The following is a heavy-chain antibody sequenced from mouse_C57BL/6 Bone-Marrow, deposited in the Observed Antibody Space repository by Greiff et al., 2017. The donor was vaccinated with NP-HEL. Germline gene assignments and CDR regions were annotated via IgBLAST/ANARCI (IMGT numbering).Heavy chain of an antibody. D-gene: IGHD1-1*02. CDR2: INSDGGST. Sequence: EVKLVESGGGLVQPGESLKLSCESTEYAFPSHDMSWVRQTPEKGLELVAAINSDGGSTYYPDTMKGRFTISRDNAKKTLYLQMSSLRSEDTAVYYCARRGSYLWFAYWGQGTLVTVSA. J-gene: IGHJ3*01. CDR1: EYAFPSHD. CDR3: ARRGSYLWFAY. V-gene: IGHV5-2*03.